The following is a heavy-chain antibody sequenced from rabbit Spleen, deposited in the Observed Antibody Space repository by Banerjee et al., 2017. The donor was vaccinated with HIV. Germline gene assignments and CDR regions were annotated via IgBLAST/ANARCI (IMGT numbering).Heavy chain of an antibody. CDR1: GFTLSRYW. V-gene: IGHV1S47*01. CDR2: IYNGDGTT. CDR3: ARDTGSSFSSYGMDL. J-gene: IGHJ6*01. D-gene: IGHD8-1*01. Sequence: QEQLEESGGDLVKPEGSLTLTCAASGFTLSRYWICWVRQAPGKGPEWIACIYNGDGTTYSASWVNGRVTISRSTSLNTVTLQMTSLTAADTATYFCARDTGSSFSSYGMDLWGPGTLVTVS.